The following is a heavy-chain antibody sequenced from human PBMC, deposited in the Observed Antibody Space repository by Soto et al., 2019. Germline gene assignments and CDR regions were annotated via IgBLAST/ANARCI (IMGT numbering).Heavy chain of an antibody. CDR2: ISGSGGST. V-gene: IGHV3-23*01. CDR3: AKDGFEYYGSSGYADY. Sequence: PGGSLRLSCAASGFTSSSYAMSWVRQAPGKGLEWVSAISGSGGSTYYADSVKGRFTISRDNSKNTLYLQMNSLRAEDTAVYYCAKDGFEYYGSSGYADYWGQGTLVTVSS. D-gene: IGHD3-22*01. J-gene: IGHJ4*02. CDR1: GFTSSSYA.